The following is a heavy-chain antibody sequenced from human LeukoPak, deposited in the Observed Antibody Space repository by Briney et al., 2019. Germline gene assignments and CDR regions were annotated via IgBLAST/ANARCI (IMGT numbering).Heavy chain of an antibody. J-gene: IGHJ3*02. CDR1: GFTFSGYA. D-gene: IGHD2-2*02. Sequence: GGSLRLSCAASGFTFSGYAMSWVRQAPGKGLEWVSAISGSGGSTYYADSVKGRFTISRDNSKNTLYLQMNSLRAEDTAVYYCAKSCSSTSCYTWAFDIWGQGTMVTVSS. CDR3: AKSCSSTSCYTWAFDI. V-gene: IGHV3-23*01. CDR2: ISGSGGST.